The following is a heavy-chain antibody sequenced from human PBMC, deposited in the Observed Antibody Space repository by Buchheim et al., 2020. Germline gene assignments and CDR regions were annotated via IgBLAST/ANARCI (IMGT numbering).Heavy chain of an antibody. J-gene: IGHJ4*02. CDR3: ARVSYSGSYYGIDY. CDR2: IWYDGSNK. Sequence: QVQLVESGGGVVQPGRSLRLSCAASGFTFSSYGMHWIRQAPGKGLEWVAVIWYDGSNKYYADSVKGRFTISRDNSKNTLYLQMNSLRAEHTAVYYCARVSYSGSYYGIDYGGQGPL. D-gene: IGHD1-26*01. CDR1: GFTFSSYG. V-gene: IGHV3-33*01.